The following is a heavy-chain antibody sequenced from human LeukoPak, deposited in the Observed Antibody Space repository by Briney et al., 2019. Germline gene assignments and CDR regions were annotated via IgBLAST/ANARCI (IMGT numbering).Heavy chain of an antibody. J-gene: IGHJ4*02. CDR3: ARVTDWGSTYFDY. Sequence: ASVKLSCKASGYTFTSYAMHWVRQAPGQRLEWMGWINAGNGNTKYSRNFQGRVTFTRDTSASTAYMELSSLRSEDTAVYYCARVTDWGSTYFDYWGQGTLVAVSS. CDR2: INAGNGNT. V-gene: IGHV1-3*01. CDR1: GYTFTSYA. D-gene: IGHD7-27*01.